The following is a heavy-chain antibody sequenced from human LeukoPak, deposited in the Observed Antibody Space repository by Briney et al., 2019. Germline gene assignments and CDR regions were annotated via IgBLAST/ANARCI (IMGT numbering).Heavy chain of an antibody. Sequence: GGSLRLSCAASGFTFNDYAMYWVRQSPGRALEWVALIRDDGSDTYHADSVKGRFTISRDNSKNTVFLRMNSLRGEDSAIYYCAKSDGHGTGYGFHIWGQGTMVTVSS. V-gene: IGHV3-30*02. CDR2: IRDDGSDT. CDR3: AKSDGHGTGYGFHI. J-gene: IGHJ3*02. D-gene: IGHD6-19*01. CDR1: GFTFNDYA.